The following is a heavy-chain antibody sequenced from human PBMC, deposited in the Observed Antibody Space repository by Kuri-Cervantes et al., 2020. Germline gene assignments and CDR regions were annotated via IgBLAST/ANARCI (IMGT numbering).Heavy chain of an antibody. CDR2: INPNSGGT. Sequence: ASVKVSCKASGYTFTGYYMHWVRQAPGQGLEWMGWINPNSGGTNYAQKFQGRVTMTRDTSISTAYMELSRLRSDDTAVYYCATGFLVGARDAFDIWGQGTMVTVSS. CDR1: GYTFTGYY. CDR3: ATGFLVGARDAFDI. V-gene: IGHV1-2*02. D-gene: IGHD1-26*01. J-gene: IGHJ3*02.